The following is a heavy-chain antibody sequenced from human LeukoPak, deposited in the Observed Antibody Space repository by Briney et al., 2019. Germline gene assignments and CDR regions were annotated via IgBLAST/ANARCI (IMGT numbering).Heavy chain of an antibody. J-gene: IGHJ4*02. V-gene: IGHV1-69*04. D-gene: IGHD3-10*01. Sequence: SVKVSCKASGGTFSSYAISWVRQAPGQGVEWMGRIIPNLGIANYAKKFQGRVTITADKSTSTAYMQLSSLRSEDTAVDYCAKDGSGSYYNGDYFDYWGRGTLVTVSS. CDR1: GGTFSSYA. CDR3: AKDGSGSYYNGDYFDY. CDR2: IIPNLGIA.